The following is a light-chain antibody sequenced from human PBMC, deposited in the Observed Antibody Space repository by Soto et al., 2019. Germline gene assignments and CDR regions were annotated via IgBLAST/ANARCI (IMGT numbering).Light chain of an antibody. CDR2: SNY. CDR1: SSTIESNT. V-gene: IGLV1-44*01. Sequence: QSVLTQPPSASGTPGQRVTISCSGSSSTIESNTVTWYQQLPGTAPKLVIYSNYDRPSGVPDRFSGSTSGTSASPVIRGLQSEDEADYYCAAWDDILNGYVFGGGTKVTVL. CDR3: AAWDDILNGYV. J-gene: IGLJ1*01.